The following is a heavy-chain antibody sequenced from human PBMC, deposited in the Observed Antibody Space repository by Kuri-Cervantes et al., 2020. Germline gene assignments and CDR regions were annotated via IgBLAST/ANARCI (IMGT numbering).Heavy chain of an antibody. D-gene: IGHD6-19*01. CDR2: IYHSGST. J-gene: IGHJ4*02. CDR1: GGSTSSSKW. CDR3: AGGGGWGAVAVPYYFDY. V-gene: IGHV4-4*02. Sequence: SETLSLTCAVSGGSTSSSKWWSWVRQPPGKGLGWIGEIYHSGSTNYNPSLKSRVTIPVDNSKNPSSLRRSSVTAADTAVYYCAGGGGWGAVAVPYYFDYWGQGTLVTVSS.